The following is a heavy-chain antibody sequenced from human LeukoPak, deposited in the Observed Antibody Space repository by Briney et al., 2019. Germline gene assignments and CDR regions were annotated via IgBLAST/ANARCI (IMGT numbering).Heavy chain of an antibody. V-gene: IGHV3-48*03. CDR3: AELGITMIGGV. D-gene: IGHD3-10*02. CDR1: GFTFSSYE. CDR2: ISSSGSTI. J-gene: IGHJ6*04. Sequence: GGSVRLSCAASGFTFSSYEMNWVRQAPGKGLEGVSYISSSGSTIYYADSVKGRFTISRDNAKNSLYLQMNSLRAEDTAVYYCAELGITMIGGVWGKGTTVTTSS.